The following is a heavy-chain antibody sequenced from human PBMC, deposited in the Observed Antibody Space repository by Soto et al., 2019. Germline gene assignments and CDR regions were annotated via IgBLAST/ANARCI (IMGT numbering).Heavy chain of an antibody. V-gene: IGHV5-51*01. CDR3: ARLSVVDVVRWPYGMDV. D-gene: IGHD2-21*01. J-gene: IGHJ6*02. Sequence: LGESLKISCKGSGYSFTSYWIGWVRQMPGKGLGWMGIIYPGDSDTRYSPSFQGQVTISADKSISTAYLQWSSLKASDTAMYYCARLSVVDVVRWPYGMDVWGQGTTVTVSS. CDR2: IYPGDSDT. CDR1: GYSFTSYW.